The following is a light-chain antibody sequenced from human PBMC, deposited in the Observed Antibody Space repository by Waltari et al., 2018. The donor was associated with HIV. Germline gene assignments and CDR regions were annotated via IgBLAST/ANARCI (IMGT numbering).Light chain of an antibody. CDR3: QSPDKDDSSHVV. Sequence: SYELTQPPSVSVSPGPTARITCSGHSLPRQYASWYQQKPGPAPVLVIYKDRERPSGIPERFSGSKSGTTVTLTISGVQADDEADYYCQSPDKDDSSHVVFGGGTKLTAL. J-gene: IGLJ2*01. CDR1: SLPRQY. V-gene: IGLV3-25*03. CDR2: KDR.